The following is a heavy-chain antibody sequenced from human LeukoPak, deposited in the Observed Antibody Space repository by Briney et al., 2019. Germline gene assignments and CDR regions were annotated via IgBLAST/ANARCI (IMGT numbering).Heavy chain of an antibody. D-gene: IGHD4-17*01. Sequence: GESLKISCKGSGYSFTSYWIGWVRQMPGKGLEWMGIIYPGDSDTRYSPSFQGQVTISADKSINTAYLQWSSLKASDTAMYYCARRSSTVTPVVDVWGQGTTVTVSS. J-gene: IGHJ6*02. V-gene: IGHV5-51*01. CDR1: GYSFTSYW. CDR2: IYPGDSDT. CDR3: ARRSSTVTPVVDV.